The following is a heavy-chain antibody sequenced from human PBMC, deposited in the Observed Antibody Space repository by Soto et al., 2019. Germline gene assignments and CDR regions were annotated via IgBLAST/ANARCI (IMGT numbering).Heavy chain of an antibody. CDR2: IYYSGST. CDR1: GGSISSSSYY. Sequence: QLQLQESGPGLVKPSETLSLTCTVSGGSISSSSYYWGWIRQPPGKGLEWIGCIYYSGSTYYNPSLKSHVTISVDTSKNQFSLKLSSVTAADTAISYCARHNEDVCDYYARWNWFDPWGQGTLVTVSS. V-gene: IGHV4-39*01. J-gene: IGHJ5*02. CDR3: ARHNEDVCDYYARWNWFDP. D-gene: IGHD4-17*01.